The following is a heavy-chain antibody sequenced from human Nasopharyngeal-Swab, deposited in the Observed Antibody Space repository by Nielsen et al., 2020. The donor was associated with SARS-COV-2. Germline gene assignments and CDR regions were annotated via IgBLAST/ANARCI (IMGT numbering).Heavy chain of an antibody. Sequence: WILQPPGKGLEWIGSIYYSGSTYYNPSLKSRVTISVDTSKNQFSLKLSSVTAADTAVYYCARERGRGGIWNYYYYYMDVWGKGTTVTVSS. CDR2: IYYSGST. D-gene: IGHD3-10*01. J-gene: IGHJ6*03. CDR3: ARERGRGGIWNYYYYYMDV. V-gene: IGHV4-39*07.